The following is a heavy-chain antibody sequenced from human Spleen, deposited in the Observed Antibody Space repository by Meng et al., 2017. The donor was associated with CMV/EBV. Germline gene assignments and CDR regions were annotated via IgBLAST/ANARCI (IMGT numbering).Heavy chain of an antibody. J-gene: IGHJ4*02. CDR2: INSDGSFK. V-gene: IGHV3-74*01. CDR3: ARAGSLMGVKSYLDY. D-gene: IGHD3-10*01. Sequence: SVFSFPSYWMHWVRQGPGKGLVWVSRINSDGSFKNYADSVKGRFTISRDNAKNTLYLQMNSLRAEDTAIYYCARAGSLMGVKSYLDYWGQGTLVTVSS. CDR1: VFSFPSYW.